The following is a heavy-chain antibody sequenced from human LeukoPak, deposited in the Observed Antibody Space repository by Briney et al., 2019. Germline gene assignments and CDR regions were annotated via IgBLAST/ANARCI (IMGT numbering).Heavy chain of an antibody. CDR2: INPNSGGT. J-gene: IGHJ4*02. D-gene: IGHD6-13*01. CDR1: GYTFTRYY. V-gene: IGHV1-2*02. CDR3: ARKGRIAAGPPACYFDY. Sequence: ASVKLSCNPSGYTFTRYYMHWVRQAPGQGLEWMGWINPNSGGTNYAQKFQGRVTMTRDASIRTAYMEMSRRRSDDTAVYYWARKGRIAAGPPACYFDYWGQGTLVTVSS.